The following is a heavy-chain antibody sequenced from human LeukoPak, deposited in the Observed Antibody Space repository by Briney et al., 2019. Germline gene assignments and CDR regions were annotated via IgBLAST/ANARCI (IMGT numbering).Heavy chain of an antibody. J-gene: IGHJ3*02. CDR1: GFTLSPYS. V-gene: IGHV3-21*06. CDR3: ARGDVDYYDSSGSDAFYI. CDR2: ISSSGSHT. D-gene: IGHD3-22*01. Sequence: PGGSLSLSRATSGFTLSPYSTSWVRQAPGKGLEWVACISSSGSHTYYADSVKGRFIISRDNAKNSMSLHINSLRVEDTAMYFCARGDVDYYDSSGSDAFYIWGQGTRVTVSS.